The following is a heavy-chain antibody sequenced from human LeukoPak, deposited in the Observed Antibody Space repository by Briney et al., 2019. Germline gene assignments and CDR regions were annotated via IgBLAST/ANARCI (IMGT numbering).Heavy chain of an antibody. CDR1: GYTFTSYY. J-gene: IGHJ4*02. CDR3: ARVPRRIAAGIDY. V-gene: IGHV1-46*01. CDR2: INPSGGST. D-gene: IGHD6-6*01. Sequence: APVKVSCKASGYTFTSYYMHWVRQAPGQGLEWMGIINPSGGSTSYAQKFQGRVTMTRDMSTSTVYMELSSLRSEDTAVYYCARVPRRIAAGIDYWGQGTLVTVSS.